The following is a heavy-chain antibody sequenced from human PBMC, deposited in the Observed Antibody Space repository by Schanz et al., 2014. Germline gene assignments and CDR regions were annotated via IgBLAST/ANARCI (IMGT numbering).Heavy chain of an antibody. V-gene: IGHV3-23*04. J-gene: IGHJ4*02. D-gene: IGHD3-9*01. CDR3: AKRNHDMQSLPLDY. CDR1: GFTFRVFA. CDR2: ITGSGAT. Sequence: EVHLVESGGSLVQPGGSLRLSCVASGFTFRVFAMNWVRQAPGKGLEWVSIITGSGATYYADSVKGRFTISRDNSKNTLYLQMNSLSAEDTAVDYCAKRNHDMQSLPLDYWGQGTLVIVSS.